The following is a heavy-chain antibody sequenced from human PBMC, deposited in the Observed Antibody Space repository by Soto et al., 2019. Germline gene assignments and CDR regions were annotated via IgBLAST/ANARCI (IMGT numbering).Heavy chain of an antibody. CDR2: MNPGSGDT. CDR3: ARMESFGSLNWFDP. CDR1: GHTFTNTD. V-gene: IGHV1-8*02. J-gene: IGHJ5*02. Sequence: ASVKVSCKASGHTFTNTDVSWVRQVTGQGLEWMGWMNPGSGDTGYAQKFQGRVTMTRDISIATAYMELNSLTSEDTAIYYCARMESFGSLNWFDPWGQGTLVTVSS. D-gene: IGHD5-18*01.